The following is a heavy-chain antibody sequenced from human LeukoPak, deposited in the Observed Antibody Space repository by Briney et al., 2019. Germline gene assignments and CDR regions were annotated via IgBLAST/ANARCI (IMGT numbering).Heavy chain of an antibody. V-gene: IGHV3-11*01. Sequence: KPGGSLRLSCAASGFAFSDYYMSWIRQAPGKGLEWVSYISSSGSTIYYADSVKGRFTISRDNAKNSLYLQMNSLRAEDTAVYYCARGYYCSGGSCSSGWFDPWSQGTLVTVSS. J-gene: IGHJ5*02. CDR2: ISSSGSTI. CDR1: GFAFSDYY. D-gene: IGHD2-15*01. CDR3: ARGYYCSGGSCSSGWFDP.